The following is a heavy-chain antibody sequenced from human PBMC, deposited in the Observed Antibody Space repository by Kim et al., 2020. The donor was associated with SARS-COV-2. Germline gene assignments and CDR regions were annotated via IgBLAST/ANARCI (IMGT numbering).Heavy chain of an antibody. D-gene: IGHD6-19*01. CDR3: ARGFGSSGWYRSSYYYYGMDV. J-gene: IGHJ6*02. V-gene: IGHV5-51*01. Sequence: GESLKISCKGSGYSFTSYWIGWVRQMPGKGLEWMGIIYPGDSDTRYSPSFQGQVTISADKSISTAYLQWSSLKASDTAMYYCARGFGSSGWYRSSYYYYGMDVWGQGTKVTVSS. CDR1: GYSFTSYW. CDR2: IYPGDSDT.